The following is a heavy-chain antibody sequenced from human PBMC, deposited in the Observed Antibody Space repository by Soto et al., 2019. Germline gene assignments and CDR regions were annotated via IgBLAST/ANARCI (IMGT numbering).Heavy chain of an antibody. Sequence: WGALIVSCVTSGFTSSIYWMTWVRQAPGKGLEWVANIAQDGSEKHYVDSVKGRFTISRDNVKNSLSLQMNSLRAEDTAVYYCARGTELRYCTSSSCPGLDVWGQGTTVTVSS. J-gene: IGHJ6*01. V-gene: IGHV3-7*03. CDR3: ARGTELRYCTSSSCPGLDV. CDR1: GFTSSIYW. D-gene: IGHD2-2*01. CDR2: IAQDGSEK.